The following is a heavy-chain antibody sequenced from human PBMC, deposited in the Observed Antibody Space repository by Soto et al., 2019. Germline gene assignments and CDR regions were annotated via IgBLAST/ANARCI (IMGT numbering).Heavy chain of an antibody. V-gene: IGHV1-18*01. CDR1: GYRISFYG. Sequence: VKVSCKASGYRISFYGINWVRQDPGQGLEWMGWINPSDGNRNFAQKFEDRVTMTTATSTNTVFLELRSLKSDDTAIYYCARGRLRGYDSSGFYSWGQGTMVTVSS. CDR2: INPSDGNR. CDR3: ARGRLRGYDSSGFYS. D-gene: IGHD3-22*01. J-gene: IGHJ4*02.